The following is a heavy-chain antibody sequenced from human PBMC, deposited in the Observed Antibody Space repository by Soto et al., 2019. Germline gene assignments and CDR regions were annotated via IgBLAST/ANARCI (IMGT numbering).Heavy chain of an antibody. D-gene: IGHD3-9*01. Sequence: SETLSLTCAVSGYSISSGYYWGWVRQPPGQGPEWIGTIYHNGRTYYNPSLNSRVTMSVDTSKNQFSLRLSSVTAADTAVYSCAKGYDLLTGSYEGYYFDLWGRGTLVTVSS. CDR2: IYHNGRT. V-gene: IGHV4-38-2*01. J-gene: IGHJ2*01. CDR3: AKGYDLLTGSYEGYYFDL. CDR1: GYSISSGYY.